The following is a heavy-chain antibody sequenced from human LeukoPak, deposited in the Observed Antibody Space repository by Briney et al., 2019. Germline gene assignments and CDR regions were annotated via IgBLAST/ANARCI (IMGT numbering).Heavy chain of an antibody. CDR2: IYYSGST. CDR3: ARNTAMVGYFDY. Sequence: SETLSLTCTVSGGSISSGDCYWSWIRQPPGKGLEWIGYIYYSGSTYYNPSLKSRVTISVDTSKNQFSLKLSSVTAADTAVYYCARNTAMVGYFDYWGQGTLVTVSS. D-gene: IGHD5-18*01. CDR1: GGSISSGDCY. J-gene: IGHJ4*02. V-gene: IGHV4-30-4*01.